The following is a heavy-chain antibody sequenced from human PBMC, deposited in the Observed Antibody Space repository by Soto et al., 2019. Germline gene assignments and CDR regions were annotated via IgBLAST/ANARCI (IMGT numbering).Heavy chain of an antibody. CDR1: GGSFSGYY. CDR3: ARTLAAALHGFDI. Sequence: QVQLQQWGAGLLKPSETLSLTCAVYGGSFSGYYWSWIRQPPGKGLEWIGEINHSGSTNYNPSLKSRVTISVDTSKNQFSLKLSSVTAADTAVYYCARTLAAALHGFDIWGQGTMVTVSS. D-gene: IGHD6-13*01. V-gene: IGHV4-34*01. J-gene: IGHJ3*02. CDR2: INHSGST.